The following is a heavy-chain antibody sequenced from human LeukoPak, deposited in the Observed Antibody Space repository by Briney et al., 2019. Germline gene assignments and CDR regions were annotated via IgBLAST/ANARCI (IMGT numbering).Heavy chain of an antibody. Sequence: GGYLRLSCAASGFTLRGYFMSWVRQAPGEGLEWVASIKGDGSEKYYVDSVKGRFTISRDNAKNSLYLQMNSLRAEDTAVYYCARDRGWRSSGYYLYYFDFWGQGTLVTVSS. D-gene: IGHD3-22*01. V-gene: IGHV3-7*01. CDR2: IKGDGSEK. CDR1: GFTLRGYF. J-gene: IGHJ4*02. CDR3: ARDRGWRSSGYYLYYFDF.